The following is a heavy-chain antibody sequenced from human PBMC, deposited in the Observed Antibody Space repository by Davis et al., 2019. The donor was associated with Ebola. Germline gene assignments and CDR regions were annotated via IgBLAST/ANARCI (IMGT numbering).Heavy chain of an antibody. CDR2: IIPIFGTP. CDR3: ARGVDGFYGSGAYYYLDY. D-gene: IGHD3-10*01. Sequence: SVKVSCKASGGTFSSYSISWVRQAPGQGLEWMGWIIPIFGTPNYAQKFQGRVTITADESTSTAYMELTSLRSEDTAVYYCARGVDGFYGSGAYYYLDYWGLGTLVAVSS. CDR1: GGTFSSYS. J-gene: IGHJ4*02. V-gene: IGHV1-69*13.